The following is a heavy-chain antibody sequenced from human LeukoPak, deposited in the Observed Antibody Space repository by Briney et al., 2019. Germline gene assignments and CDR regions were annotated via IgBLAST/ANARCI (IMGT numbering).Heavy chain of an antibody. D-gene: IGHD6-19*01. Sequence: GGSLRLSCAASGFTFSSYAMSWVRQAPGKGLEWVSAISGSGGSTYYADSVKGRFTITRDNSKNTLYLQMNSLRAEDTAVYYCAKRDRIAVAGYYYYYMDVWGKGTTVTVSS. CDR1: GFTFSSYA. CDR3: AKRDRIAVAGYYYYYMDV. CDR2: ISGSGGST. V-gene: IGHV3-23*01. J-gene: IGHJ6*03.